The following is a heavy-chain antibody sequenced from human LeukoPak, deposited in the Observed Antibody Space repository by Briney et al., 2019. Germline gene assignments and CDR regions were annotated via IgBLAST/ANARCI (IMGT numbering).Heavy chain of an antibody. J-gene: IGHJ4*02. Sequence: GASVKVSCKASGYTFTSYDINWVRQATGQGLEWMGWINPNSGGTNYAQKFQGWVTMTRDTSISTAYMELSRLRSDDTAVYYCAIHPRDEWLVLDYWGQGTLVTVSS. CDR1: GYTFTSYD. CDR3: AIHPRDEWLVLDY. V-gene: IGHV1-2*04. D-gene: IGHD6-19*01. CDR2: INPNSGGT.